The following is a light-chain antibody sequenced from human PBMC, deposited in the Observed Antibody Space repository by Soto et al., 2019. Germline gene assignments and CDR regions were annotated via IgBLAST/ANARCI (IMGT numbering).Light chain of an antibody. CDR2: GAS. Sequence: EIVLTQSPATLSVSPGETATLSCRASQTLSSDLVWYQQKPGQAPRLLVYGASARASGVPARFSGSGSGTEFTLTISGLQSEDFAIYYCQQYKNWPLTFGQGTKVEIK. CDR1: QTLSSD. V-gene: IGKV3-15*01. J-gene: IGKJ1*01. CDR3: QQYKNWPLT.